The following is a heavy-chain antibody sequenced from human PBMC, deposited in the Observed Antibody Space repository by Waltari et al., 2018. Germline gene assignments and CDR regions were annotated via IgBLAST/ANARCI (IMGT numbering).Heavy chain of an antibody. V-gene: IGHV3-23*04. CDR3: AKDPPGSYYEGFDE. CDR1: GFRFSLYG. Sequence: EANLAESGGGLVQPGGSLRLSCTASGFRFSLYGMSWVRQAPGKGLGWGSAISGSVADRFKADSVKDRFVISRDNSKNAVFLEMNSLRAEDTALYYCAKDPPGSYYEGFDEWGQGTMVTVSS. CDR2: ISGSVADR. J-gene: IGHJ3*01. D-gene: IGHD1-26*01.